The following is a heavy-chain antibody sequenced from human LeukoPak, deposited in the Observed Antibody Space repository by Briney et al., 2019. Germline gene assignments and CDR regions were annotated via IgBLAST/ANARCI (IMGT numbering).Heavy chain of an antibody. V-gene: IGHV4-61*02. J-gene: IGHJ5*02. CDR2: IYSSGST. Sequence: PSETLSLTCTVSGASISSGSFYWSWIRQPAGKGLEWIGRIYSSGSTNYNPSLKSRVTIAENTSKNQFSLKLTSVTAADTAVYYCARVVVIGNWFDPWGQGILVTVSS. CDR3: ARVVVIGNWFDP. CDR1: GASISSGSFY. D-gene: IGHD3-22*01.